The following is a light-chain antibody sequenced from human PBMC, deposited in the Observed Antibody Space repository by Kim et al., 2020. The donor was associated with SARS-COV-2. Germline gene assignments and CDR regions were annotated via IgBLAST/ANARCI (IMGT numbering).Light chain of an antibody. Sequence: LSPGERATLSCRASQGVSTYLAWYQQRSGQAPSVLIYDASNRATGIPARFSGSGSGTDFTLTISGLQPEDFAVYYCQQRSSWPLTFGGGTKVDIK. J-gene: IGKJ4*01. V-gene: IGKV3-11*01. CDR3: QQRSSWPLT. CDR1: QGVSTY. CDR2: DAS.